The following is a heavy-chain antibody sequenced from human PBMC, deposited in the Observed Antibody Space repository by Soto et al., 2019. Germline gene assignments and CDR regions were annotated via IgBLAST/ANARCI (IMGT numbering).Heavy chain of an antibody. CDR2: ISAYNGNT. J-gene: IGHJ4*02. D-gene: IGHD3-9*01. CDR1: GYTFTSYG. Sequence: QVQLVQSGAEVKKPGASVKVSCKASGYTFTSYGISWVRQAPGQGLERMGWISAYNGNTNYAQKLQGRVTMTTDTSTSTAYMELGSLRSDDTAVYYCASIEYDILTGYSNFDYWGQGTLVTVSS. V-gene: IGHV1-18*01. CDR3: ASIEYDILTGYSNFDY.